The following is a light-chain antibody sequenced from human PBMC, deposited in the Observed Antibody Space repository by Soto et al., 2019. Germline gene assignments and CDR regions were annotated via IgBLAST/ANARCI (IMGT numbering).Light chain of an antibody. J-gene: IGLJ3*02. Sequence: QSALTQTASVSGSPGQSITISCTGTSSDVRSYNLVSWYQQHPGKAPKLMSYEGSKRPSGVSNRFAGSKSGNTASLTISGLQAEDEADYYCCSYAGSSTWVFGGGTTLTVL. CDR2: EGS. V-gene: IGLV2-23*01. CDR3: CSYAGSSTWV. CDR1: SSDVRSYNL.